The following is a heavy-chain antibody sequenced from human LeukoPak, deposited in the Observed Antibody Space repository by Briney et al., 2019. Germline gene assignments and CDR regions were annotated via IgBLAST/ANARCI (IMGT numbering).Heavy chain of an antibody. Sequence: SETLSLTCAVYGGSFSGYYWGWLRQSPGKGLEWIGEINHSGSTNYNPSLKSRVTISIDTSKNQFSLKLSSVTAADTAVYYCATSGGPLNWFGPWGQGTLVTVSS. CDR2: INHSGST. CDR3: ATSGGPLNWFGP. V-gene: IGHV4-34*01. CDR1: GGSFSGYY. J-gene: IGHJ5*02.